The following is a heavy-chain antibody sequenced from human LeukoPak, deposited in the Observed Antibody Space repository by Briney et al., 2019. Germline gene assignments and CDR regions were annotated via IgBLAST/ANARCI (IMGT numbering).Heavy chain of an antibody. CDR2: IIPIFGTA. J-gene: IGHJ3*02. V-gene: IGHV1-69*05. D-gene: IGHD1-26*01. CDR1: GGTFSSYA. CDR3: ARELTWELLSAAFDI. Sequence: SVKVSCKASGGTFSSYAISWVRQAPGQGLEWMGRIIPIFGTANYAQKFQGRVTITTDESTSTAYMELSSLRSEDTAVYYCARELTWELLSAAFDIWGQGTMVTVSS.